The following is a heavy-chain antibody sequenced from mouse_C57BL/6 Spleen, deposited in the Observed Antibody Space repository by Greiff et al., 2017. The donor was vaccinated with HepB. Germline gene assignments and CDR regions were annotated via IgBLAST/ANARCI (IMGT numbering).Heavy chain of an antibody. CDR1: GYTFTSYW. V-gene: IGHV1-50*01. CDR3: ARRGYGSSPFAY. J-gene: IGHJ3*01. D-gene: IGHD1-1*01. CDR2: IDPSDSYT. Sequence: VQLKQPGAELVKPGASVKLSCKASGYTFTSYWMQWVKQRPGQGLEWIGEIDPSDSYTNYNQKFKGKATLTVDTSSSTAYMQLSSLTSEDSAVYYCARRGYGSSPFAYWGQGTLVTVSA.